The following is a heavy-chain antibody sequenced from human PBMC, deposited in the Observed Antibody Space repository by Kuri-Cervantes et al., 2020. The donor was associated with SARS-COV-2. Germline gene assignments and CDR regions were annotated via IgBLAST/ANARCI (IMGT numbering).Heavy chain of an antibody. CDR1: GFTFSSYW. CDR3: ARVIPAAILLTGSGSNWFDP. V-gene: IGHV3-7*01. D-gene: IGHD2-2*01. J-gene: IGHJ5*02. Sequence: GGSLRLSCAASGFTFSSYWMSWVRQAPGKGLEWVANIKQDGSEKYYVDSVKGRFTISRDNAKNSLYLQMSSLRAEDTAVYYCARVIPAAILLTGSGSNWFDPWGQGTLVTVSS. CDR2: IKQDGSEK.